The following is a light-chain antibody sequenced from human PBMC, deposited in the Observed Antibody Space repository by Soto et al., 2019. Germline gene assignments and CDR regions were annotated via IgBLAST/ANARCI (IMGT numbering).Light chain of an antibody. CDR1: ESVRSY. Sequence: EIVLTQSPGTLSLSPGERATLSCRASESVRSYLAWYQQKPGQAPRLLIYNASKRATGIPARFSGSGSGTDFTRTFRSLEPEDFAIYYCQQRSDWEFTFGPGTRVDIK. V-gene: IGKV3-11*01. CDR3: QQRSDWEFT. J-gene: IGKJ3*01. CDR2: NAS.